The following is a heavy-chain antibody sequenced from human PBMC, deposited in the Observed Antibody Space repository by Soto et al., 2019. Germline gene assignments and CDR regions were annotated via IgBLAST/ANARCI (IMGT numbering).Heavy chain of an antibody. CDR1: GFTFTNYA. D-gene: IGHD5-12*01. CDR3: AKTRGYEPYYYGLDV. CDR2: ISYDGSNK. Sequence: GGSLRLSCAASGFTFTNYAMHWVRQAPGKGLEWVSIISYDGSNKYYADSVKGRFTISRDNSKNTLYLQMNSLRAEDTAVYYCAKTRGYEPYYYGLDVWGQGTMVTVSS. V-gene: IGHV3-30*18. J-gene: IGHJ6*02.